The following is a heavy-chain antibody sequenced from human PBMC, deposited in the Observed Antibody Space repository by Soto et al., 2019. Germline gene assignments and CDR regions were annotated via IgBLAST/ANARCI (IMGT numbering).Heavy chain of an antibody. CDR2: IYYSGST. Sequence: PSETLSLTCTVSGGSISSYYWSWIRQPPGKGLEWIGYIYYSGSTNYNPSLKSRVTISVDTSKNQFSLKLSSVTAADTAVYYCARLIWSSSWYYFDYWGQGTLVTVSS. CDR1: GGSISSYY. CDR3: ARLIWSSSWYYFDY. J-gene: IGHJ4*02. V-gene: IGHV4-59*01. D-gene: IGHD6-13*01.